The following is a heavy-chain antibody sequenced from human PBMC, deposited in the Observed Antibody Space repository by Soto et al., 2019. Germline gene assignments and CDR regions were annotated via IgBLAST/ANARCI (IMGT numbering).Heavy chain of an antibody. Sequence: GGSLRLSCAASGFTFSNAWMNWVRQAPGKGLEWVGRIKSKTDGGTTDYAAPVKGRFTISRDDSKNTLYLQMNSLKTEDTAVYYCTTVDYYDSSGYLVYYFDYWGQGTLVTVSS. CDR2: IKSKTDGGTT. J-gene: IGHJ4*02. CDR3: TTVDYYDSSGYLVYYFDY. V-gene: IGHV3-15*07. CDR1: GFTFSNAW. D-gene: IGHD3-22*01.